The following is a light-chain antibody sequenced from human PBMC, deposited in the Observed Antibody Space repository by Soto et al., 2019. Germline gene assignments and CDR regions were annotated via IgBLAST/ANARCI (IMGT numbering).Light chain of an antibody. V-gene: IGKV1-33*01. CDR2: DAS. CDR1: QAIKNF. Sequence: DFQMTQSPSSLSASVGDRVTITCRATQAIKNFLNWYQQKPGRAPKLLISDASTLQRGVPSRFSGSGSGTHFTFVISSLQPEDVGTYYCQQSDNLPLTFGQGTRLDTK. J-gene: IGKJ5*01. CDR3: QQSDNLPLT.